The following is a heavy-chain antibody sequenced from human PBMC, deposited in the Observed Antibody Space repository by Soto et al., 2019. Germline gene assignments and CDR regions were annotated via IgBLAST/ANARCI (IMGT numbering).Heavy chain of an antibody. J-gene: IGHJ5*02. CDR2: ISGYNGNT. CDR1: GYPLTSFG. D-gene: IGHD5-12*01. Sequence: GXAVKVASAASGYPLTSFGITWVRQSPAQGPEWMGWISGYNGNTYYAQKFEGRVTMTTDTSTRTAYMELRSLRPDDTAVYYCARDNSVDIAADVGNWFDPCGQRTLVTVSS. CDR3: ARDNSVDIAADVGNWFDP. V-gene: IGHV1-18*01.